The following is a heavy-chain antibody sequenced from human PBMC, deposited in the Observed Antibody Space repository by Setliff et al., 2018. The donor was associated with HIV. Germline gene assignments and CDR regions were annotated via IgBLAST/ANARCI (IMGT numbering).Heavy chain of an antibody. CDR1: GGSISSHY. V-gene: IGHV4-4*08. CDR3: ARAPPGIQNDAFDV. CDR2: IYTSGST. J-gene: IGHJ3*01. Sequence: SETLSLTCTVSGGSISSHYWSWIRQPPGKGLEWIGHIYTSGSTNYNPSLKSRVTISVDTSKNQFSLKLSSVTAADTAVYYCARAPPGIQNDAFDVWGQGTMVTVSS.